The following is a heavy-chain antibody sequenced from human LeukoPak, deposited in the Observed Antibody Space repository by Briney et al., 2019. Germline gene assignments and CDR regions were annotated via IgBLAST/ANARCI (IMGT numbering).Heavy chain of an antibody. D-gene: IGHD2-15*01. Sequence: PGESLTLSCAASGFTFNYYWMHWVRQAPGKGLNWVSRINGDGSRIYADSVKGRFTISRDNAKKTVDLQMNSLRVEDTAVYYCGLGYCRGGSCYHIDYWGQGTLVTVSS. CDR1: GFTFNYYW. V-gene: IGHV3-74*01. CDR3: GLGYCRGGSCYHIDY. J-gene: IGHJ4*02. CDR2: INGDGSR.